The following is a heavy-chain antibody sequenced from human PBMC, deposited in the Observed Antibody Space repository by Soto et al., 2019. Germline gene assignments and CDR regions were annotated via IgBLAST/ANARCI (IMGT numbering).Heavy chain of an antibody. CDR2: IYWDDDK. Sequence: QITLKDSGPTLIKPTQTLTLTCTFSGFSLGTNGVGVGWLRQPPGEALEWLALIYWDDDKRYSPSLKSRLTIPNDASKNQVVLTMTNMDPVDTATYYCADRRFGLRSPWDLGIFDSWGQGTLVTFA. CDR1: GFSLGTNGVG. CDR3: ADRRFGLRSPWDLGIFDS. V-gene: IGHV2-5*02. J-gene: IGHJ4*02. D-gene: IGHD3-10*01.